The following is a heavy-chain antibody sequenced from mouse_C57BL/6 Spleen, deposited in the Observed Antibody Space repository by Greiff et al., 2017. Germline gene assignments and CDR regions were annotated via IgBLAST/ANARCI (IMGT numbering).Heavy chain of an antibody. CDR2: IYPGSGST. CDR1: GYTFTGYW. D-gene: IGHD4-1*02. J-gene: IGHJ2*02. Sequence: QVQLQQPGAELVKPGASVKISCKASGYTFTGYWITWVKQRPGQGLEWIGDIYPGSGSTNYNEKFKIKATLTADTSSSTAYVQLSSLTSEGSAVYYCASSTTGHDCWGQGTSLTVSS. CDR3: ASSTTGHDC. V-gene: IGHV1-55*01.